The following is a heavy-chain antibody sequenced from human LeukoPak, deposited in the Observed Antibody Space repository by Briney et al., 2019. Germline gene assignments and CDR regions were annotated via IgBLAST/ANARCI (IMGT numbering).Heavy chain of an antibody. V-gene: IGHV4-4*07. CDR3: ARERTPTYYYGSGSLASWFDP. J-gene: IGHJ5*02. Sequence: PSETLSLTCTVSGGSISSYYWSWIRQPAGKGLEWIGRIYTSGSTNYNPSLKSRVTMSVDTSKNQFSLKLSSVTAADTAVYYCARERTPTYYYGSGSLASWFDPWGQETLVTVSS. CDR1: GGSISSYY. D-gene: IGHD3-10*01. CDR2: IYTSGST.